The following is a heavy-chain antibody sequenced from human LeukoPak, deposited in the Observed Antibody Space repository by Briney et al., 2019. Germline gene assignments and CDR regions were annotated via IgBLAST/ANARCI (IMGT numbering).Heavy chain of an antibody. CDR1: GGSINSVSHY. CDR3: ARAPNAAEWDYRYWYFDL. J-gene: IGHJ2*01. Sequence: SETLSLTCTVSGGSINSVSHYWNWIRQPAGKGLEWIGRIYSSGGTRYNPSLKSRVTISVDTSKNQFSLKLSSVTAADTAVYYCARAPNAAEWDYRYWYFDLWGRGTLVTVSS. V-gene: IGHV4-61*02. CDR2: IYSSGGT. D-gene: IGHD1-26*01.